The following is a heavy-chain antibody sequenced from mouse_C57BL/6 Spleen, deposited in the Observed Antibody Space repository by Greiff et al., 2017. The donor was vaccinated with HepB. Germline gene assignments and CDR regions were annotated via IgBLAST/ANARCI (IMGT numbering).Heavy chain of an antibody. CDR3: ARLSTPGEDC. J-gene: IGHJ4*01. CDR1: GYAFSSSW. V-gene: IGHV1-82*01. CDR2: IYPGDGDT. Sequence: VQLQQSGPELVKPGASVKISCKASGYAFSSSWMNWVKQRPGKGLEWIGRIYPGDGDTNYNGKFKGKGTLTADKSSSTAYMQLSSLTSEESAVYFCARLSTPGEDCWGQGTSVTVSS. D-gene: IGHD6-1*01.